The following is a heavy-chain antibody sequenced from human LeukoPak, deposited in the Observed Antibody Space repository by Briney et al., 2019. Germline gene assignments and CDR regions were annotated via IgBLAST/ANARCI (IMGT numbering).Heavy chain of an antibody. CDR1: GGTFSSYA. Sequence: SVKVSCKASGGTFSSYAISWVRQAPGQGLEWMGGIIPIFGTANYAQKFQGRVTITADESTSTAYMELSSLRSEDTAVYYCARADRREAITMFYYYYGMDIWGQGTTVTVSS. D-gene: IGHD3-10*02. V-gene: IGHV1-69*13. CDR3: ARADRREAITMFYYYYGMDI. J-gene: IGHJ6*02. CDR2: IIPIFGTA.